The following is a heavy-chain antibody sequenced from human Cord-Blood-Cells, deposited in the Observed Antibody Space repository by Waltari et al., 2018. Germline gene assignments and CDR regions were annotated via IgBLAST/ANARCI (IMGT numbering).Heavy chain of an antibody. J-gene: IGHJ1*01. Sequence: QVQLVQSGAEVKKPGASVKVSCKVSGYTLTELSMHWVRQAPGKGLVWMGGFDPEDCETIYEQTFQGRVTSTEDTSTDTAYMELSSLRSEDTAVYYCATDLSSHFQHWGQGTLVTVSS. CDR2: FDPEDCET. V-gene: IGHV1-24*01. D-gene: IGHD6-13*01. CDR3: ATDLSSHFQH. CDR1: GYTLTELS.